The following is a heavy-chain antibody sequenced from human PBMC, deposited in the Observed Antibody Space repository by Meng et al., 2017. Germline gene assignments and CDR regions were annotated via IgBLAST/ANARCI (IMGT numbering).Heavy chain of an antibody. J-gene: IGHJ5*02. V-gene: IGHV1-69*01. Sequence: QVQRVQSGGEVKKPGSSVKVSCKASGGTFSSYAISWVRQAPGQGLEWMGGFIPIFATANYAQKFQGRVTITADESTSTAYMELSSLRSEDTAVYYCAKEVDNWFDPWGQGTLVTVSS. D-gene: IGHD2-15*01. CDR1: GGTFSSYA. CDR2: FIPIFATA. CDR3: AKEVDNWFDP.